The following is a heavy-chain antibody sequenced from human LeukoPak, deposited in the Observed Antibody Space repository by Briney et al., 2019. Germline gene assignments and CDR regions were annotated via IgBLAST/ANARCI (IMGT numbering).Heavy chain of an antibody. CDR3: ARDLAPTYYDYVWGSYRSVGFDY. V-gene: IGHV4-39*07. CDR1: GGSISSSSYY. D-gene: IGHD3-16*02. J-gene: IGHJ4*02. CDR2: IYYSGST. Sequence: SETLSLTCTVSGGSISSSSYYWGWIRQPPGKGLEWIGSIYYSGSTYYNPSLKSRVTISVDTSKNQFSLKLSSVTAADTAVYYCARDLAPTYYDYVWGSYRSVGFDYWGQGTLVTVSS.